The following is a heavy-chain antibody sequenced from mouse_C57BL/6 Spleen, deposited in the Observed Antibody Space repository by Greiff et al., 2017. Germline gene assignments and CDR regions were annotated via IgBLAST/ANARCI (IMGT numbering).Heavy chain of an antibody. CDR3: ARRQLPYAMDY. Sequence: QVQLQQPGAELVMPGASVKLSCKASGYTFTSYWMHWVKQRPGQGLEWIGEIDPSDSYTNYNQKFKGKSTLTVDKSSSTAYMQLSSLTSEDSAVYYCARRQLPYAMDYWGQGASVTGSS. D-gene: IGHD2-1*01. CDR2: IDPSDSYT. J-gene: IGHJ4*01. CDR1: GYTFTSYW. V-gene: IGHV1-69*01.